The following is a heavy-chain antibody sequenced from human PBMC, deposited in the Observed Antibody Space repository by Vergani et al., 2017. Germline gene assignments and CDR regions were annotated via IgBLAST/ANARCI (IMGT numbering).Heavy chain of an antibody. CDR1: GYTFNGYY. V-gene: IGHV1-2*02. Sequence: QVQLLQSGTEVKKPGASVKVSCKASGYTFNGYYIHWVRQAPGQGLEYMGWIDPNSDGTNYAQKFQGRVTMTRDTSISTAYMELSRLRSDDTAVYYCARGWSGYSTSWYFDFWGQGTLVTVSS. D-gene: IGHD6-13*01. CDR2: IDPNSDGT. CDR3: ARGWSGYSTSWYFDF. J-gene: IGHJ4*02.